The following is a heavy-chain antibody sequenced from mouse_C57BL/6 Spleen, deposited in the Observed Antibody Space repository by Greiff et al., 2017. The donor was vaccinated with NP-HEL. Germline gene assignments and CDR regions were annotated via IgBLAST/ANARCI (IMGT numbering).Heavy chain of an antibody. J-gene: IGHJ4*01. CDR1: GYTFTSYW. D-gene: IGHD3-2*02. Sequence: QVQLQQPGAELVMPGASVKLSCKASGYTFTSYWMHWVKQRPGQGLEWIGEIDPSDSYTNYIQKFKGKSTLTVDKSSSTAYMQLSSLTSEDSAVYYCARSPDSSGHFYAMDYWGQGTSVTVSS. CDR3: ARSPDSSGHFYAMDY. V-gene: IGHV1-69*01. CDR2: IDPSDSYT.